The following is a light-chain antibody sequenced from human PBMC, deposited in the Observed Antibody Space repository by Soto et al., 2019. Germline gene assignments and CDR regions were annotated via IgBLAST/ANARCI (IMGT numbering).Light chain of an antibody. Sequence: EIVMTQSPATLSVSPGERATLSCRASQSVSSNLAWDQQKPGQAPRLLIYGASTRATGIPARFSGSGSGTEFTLTYSSLQSEDFAVYYCQQYNNWPLLTFGGGTKVEIK. J-gene: IGKJ4*01. CDR2: GAS. CDR3: QQYNNWPLLT. CDR1: QSVSSN. V-gene: IGKV3-15*01.